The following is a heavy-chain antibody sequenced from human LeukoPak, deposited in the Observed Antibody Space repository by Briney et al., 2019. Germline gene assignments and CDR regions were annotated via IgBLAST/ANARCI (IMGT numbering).Heavy chain of an antibody. J-gene: IGHJ4*02. Sequence: AGGSLRLSCAASGFTFSSYAMHWVRQAPGKGLEWVAVISYDGSNKYYADSVKGRFTIFRGNSKNTLYLQMNSLRAEDTAVYYCARDRPGDYYDSSGPNWGQGTLVTVSS. V-gene: IGHV3-30*04. CDR3: ARDRPGDYYDSSGPN. CDR1: GFTFSSYA. D-gene: IGHD3-22*01. CDR2: ISYDGSNK.